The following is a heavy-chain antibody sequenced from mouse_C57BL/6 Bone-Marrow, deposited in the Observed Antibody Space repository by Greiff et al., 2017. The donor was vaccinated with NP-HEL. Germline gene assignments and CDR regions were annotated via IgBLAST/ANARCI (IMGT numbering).Heavy chain of an antibody. J-gene: IGHJ1*03. CDR3: ARSLGGNFDV. V-gene: IGHV7-3*01. Sequence: DVHLVESGGGLVQPGGSLSLSCAASGFTFTDYYMSWVRQPPGKALEWLGFIRNKANGYTTEYSASVKGRFTISRDNSQSILYLQMNALRAEDSATYYCARSLGGNFDVWGTGTTVTVSS. CDR2: IRNKANGYTT. CDR1: GFTFTDYY. D-gene: IGHD6-1*01.